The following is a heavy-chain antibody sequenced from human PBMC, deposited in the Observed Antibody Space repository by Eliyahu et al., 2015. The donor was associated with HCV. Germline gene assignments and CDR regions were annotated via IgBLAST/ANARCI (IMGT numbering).Heavy chain of an antibody. CDR3: ARDLKFGHLYDYYMDA. CDR2: IYISGIN. D-gene: IGHD3-10*01. CDR1: GVSVSNFY. J-gene: IGHJ6*03. Sequence: QVQLQEAGPGLVRPSESLSLTCSVSGVSVSNFYWSWVRQPAGKGLEWIGRIYISGINNYNPSLKSRATMTMDTSKNQLSLALNSVTAADTAVYYCARDLKFGHLYDYYMDAWGKGITVIVSS. V-gene: IGHV4-4*07.